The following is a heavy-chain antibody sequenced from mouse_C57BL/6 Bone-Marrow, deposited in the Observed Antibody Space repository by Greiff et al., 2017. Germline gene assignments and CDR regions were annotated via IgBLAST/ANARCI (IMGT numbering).Heavy chain of an antibody. V-gene: IGHV1-54*01. CDR1: GYAFTNYL. CDR3: AKSKNWDSWFAY. CDR2: INPGSGGT. Sequence: QVQLQQSGAELVRPGTSVKVSCKASGYAFTNYLIEWVKQRPGQGLEWIGVINPGSGGTNYNEKFKGQATLTADQSSSTSYMQLSSLTSEDSAVYVCAKSKNWDSWFAYCGQGTLVTVSA. D-gene: IGHD4-1*01. J-gene: IGHJ3*01.